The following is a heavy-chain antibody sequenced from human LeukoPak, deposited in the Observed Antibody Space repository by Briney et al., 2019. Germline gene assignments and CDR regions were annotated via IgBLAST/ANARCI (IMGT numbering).Heavy chain of an antibody. CDR2: IRYDGSNK. J-gene: IGHJ4*02. V-gene: IGHV3-30*02. CDR3: ARERVQWPDFDY. D-gene: IGHD6-19*01. Sequence: GGSLRLSCAASGFTFSSYGMHWVRQAPGKGLEWVAFIRYDGSNKYYADSVKGRFTISRDNAKNSLYLQMNSLRAEDTAVYYCARERVQWPDFDYWGQGTLVTVSS. CDR1: GFTFSSYG.